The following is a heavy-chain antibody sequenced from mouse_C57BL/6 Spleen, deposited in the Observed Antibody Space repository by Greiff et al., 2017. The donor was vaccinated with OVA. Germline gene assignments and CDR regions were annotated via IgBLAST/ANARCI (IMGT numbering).Heavy chain of an antibody. J-gene: IGHJ4*01. V-gene: IGHV1-47*01. CDR3: ARGAYYYYGSSYESYYAMDY. Sequence: VKVVESGAELVKPGASVKMSCKASGYTFTTYPIEWMKQNHGKSLEWIGNFHPYNDDTKYNEKFKGKATLTVEKSSSTVYLELSRLTSDDSAVYYCARGAYYYYGSSYESYYAMDYWGQGTSVTVSS. D-gene: IGHD1-1*01. CDR2: FHPYNDDT. CDR1: GYTFTTYP.